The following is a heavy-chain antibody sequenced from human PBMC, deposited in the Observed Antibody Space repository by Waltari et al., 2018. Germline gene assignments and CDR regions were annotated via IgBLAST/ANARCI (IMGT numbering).Heavy chain of an antibody. Sequence: EVQLVESGGVVVQPGGSLRLSCAASGFTFSSYSMNWVRQAPGKGLEWVSAISSSSSYIYYADSVKGRFTISRDNAKNSLYLQMNSLRAEDTAVYYCARDPVAVAGNNYWGQGTLVTVSS. J-gene: IGHJ4*02. CDR3: ARDPVAVAGNNY. CDR1: GFTFSSYS. D-gene: IGHD6-19*01. V-gene: IGHV3-21*01. CDR2: ISSSSSYI.